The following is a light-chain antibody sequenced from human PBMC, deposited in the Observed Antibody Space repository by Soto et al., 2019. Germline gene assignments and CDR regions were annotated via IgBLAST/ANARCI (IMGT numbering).Light chain of an antibody. Sequence: QSALTQPASVSGSPGQSITISCTGTSSDIGTYAHVSWYQQHPGRAPQLIIYEVSNRPSGLSNRFSGSKSGNTASLTISGLQAEDEVDYYCCSYTTRGTLVFGSGTQLTVL. J-gene: IGLJ1*01. V-gene: IGLV2-14*01. CDR3: CSYTTRGTLV. CDR1: SSDIGTYAH. CDR2: EVS.